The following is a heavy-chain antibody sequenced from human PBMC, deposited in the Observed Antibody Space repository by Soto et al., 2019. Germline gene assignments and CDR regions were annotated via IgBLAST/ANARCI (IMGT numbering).Heavy chain of an antibody. V-gene: IGHV1-69*06. Sequence: GASVKVSCKGSGGTFSSYSISWVLQAPGQGLEWMGGIIPIFGTANYAQKFQGRVTITADKSTSTAYMELSSLRSEDTAVYYCARGGEVGGTDYWGQGTLVTVSS. CDR1: GGTFSSYS. CDR2: IIPIFGTA. D-gene: IGHD1-26*01. J-gene: IGHJ4*02. CDR3: ARGGEVGGTDY.